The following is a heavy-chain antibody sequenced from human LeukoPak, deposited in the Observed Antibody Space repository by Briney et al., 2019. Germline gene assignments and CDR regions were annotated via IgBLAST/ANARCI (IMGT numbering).Heavy chain of an antibody. Sequence: SVKLSCNSSRGTFSIYAISWVRQAPGQGLEWMGRIIPILDIANYAQKFQGRVTITADRSTRTAYMELSSQRSEHTGVYYCATYYYGSGSYYGPFDYWGQGTLVTVSS. CDR1: RGTFSIYA. CDR2: IIPILDIA. J-gene: IGHJ4*02. D-gene: IGHD3-10*01. V-gene: IGHV1-69*04. CDR3: ATYYYGSGSYYGPFDY.